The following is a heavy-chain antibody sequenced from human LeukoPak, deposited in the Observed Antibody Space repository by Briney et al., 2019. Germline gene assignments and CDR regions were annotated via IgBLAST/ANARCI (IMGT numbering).Heavy chain of an antibody. D-gene: IGHD6-13*01. Sequence: SVKVSCKASGGTFSSYAISWVRQAPGQGLEWMGGIIPIFGTANYAQKFQGRVTITADESTSTAYMELSSLRSEDTAVYYCARGFGIAAAGTEAAPYDIWGQGTMVTVSS. CDR2: IIPIFGTA. CDR3: ARGFGIAAAGTEAAPYDI. CDR1: GGTFSSYA. V-gene: IGHV1-69*13. J-gene: IGHJ3*02.